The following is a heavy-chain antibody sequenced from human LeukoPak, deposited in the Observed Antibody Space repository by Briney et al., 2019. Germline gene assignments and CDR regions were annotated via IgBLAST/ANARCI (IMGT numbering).Heavy chain of an antibody. V-gene: IGHV4-34*01. CDR1: GGSFSGYY. CDR2: INHSGST. J-gene: IGHJ4*02. D-gene: IGHD3-10*01. Sequence: PSETLSLTCAAYGGSFSGYYWSWIRQPPGKGLEWIGEINHSGSTNYNPSLKSRVTISVDTSKNQFSLKLSSVTAADTAVYYCARGLWFREYYFDYWGQGTLVTVSS. CDR3: ARGLWFREYYFDY.